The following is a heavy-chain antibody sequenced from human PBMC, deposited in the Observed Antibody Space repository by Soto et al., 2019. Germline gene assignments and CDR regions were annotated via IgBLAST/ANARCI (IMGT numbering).Heavy chain of an antibody. CDR3: AKEDHGTIAVAGTPADY. J-gene: IGHJ4*02. D-gene: IGHD6-19*01. Sequence: QVQLVESGGGVVQPGRSLRLSCTGSGFTFSSYGIHWVRQAPGKGLEWVATISYDGIYKYTADSVNGRFIISRDNSKTAVHLQMNSLRAEDTAVYYCAKEDHGTIAVAGTPADYWGQGTQVTVSS. V-gene: IGHV3-30*18. CDR1: GFTFSSYG. CDR2: ISYDGIYK.